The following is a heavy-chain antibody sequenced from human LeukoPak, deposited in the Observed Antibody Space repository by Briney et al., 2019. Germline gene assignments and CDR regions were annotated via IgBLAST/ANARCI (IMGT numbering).Heavy chain of an antibody. D-gene: IGHD5-12*01. CDR2: ISGSGGST. CDR1: GFTFSSYS. Sequence: GGSLRLSCAASGFTFSSYSMTWVRQAPGKGLEWVSAISGSGGSTYYADSVKGRFTISRDNSKNTLYLQMNSLRAEDTAVYYCAKHLPLVLRDGGVGYWGQGTLVTVSS. J-gene: IGHJ4*02. CDR3: AKHLPLVLRDGGVGY. V-gene: IGHV3-23*01.